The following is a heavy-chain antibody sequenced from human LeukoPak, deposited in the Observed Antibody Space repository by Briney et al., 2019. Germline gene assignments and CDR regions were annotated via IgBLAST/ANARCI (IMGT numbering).Heavy chain of an antibody. D-gene: IGHD1-26*01. V-gene: IGHV1-69*05. Sequence: SVKVSCKASGGTFSSYAISWVRQAPGQGLEWMGGIIPIFGTANYAQKFQSSVTITTDESTSTAYMELSSLRSEDTAVYYCARAGIVGAKKAFDIWGQGTMVTVSS. CDR2: IIPIFGTA. J-gene: IGHJ3*02. CDR1: GGTFSSYA. CDR3: ARAGIVGAKKAFDI.